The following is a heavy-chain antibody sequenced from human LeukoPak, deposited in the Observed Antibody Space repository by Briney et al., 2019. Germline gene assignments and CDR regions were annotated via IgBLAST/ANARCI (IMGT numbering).Heavy chain of an antibody. Sequence: GGSLRLCCAASGFTFSSYGMHWVRQAPGKGLEWVAFIRYDGSNKYYADSVKGRFTISRDNSKNTLYLQMNSLRAEDTAVYYCAKGRIAARPPAQFDYWGQGTLVTVSS. CDR3: AKGRIAARPPAQFDY. CDR2: IRYDGSNK. V-gene: IGHV3-30*02. D-gene: IGHD6-6*01. J-gene: IGHJ4*02. CDR1: GFTFSSYG.